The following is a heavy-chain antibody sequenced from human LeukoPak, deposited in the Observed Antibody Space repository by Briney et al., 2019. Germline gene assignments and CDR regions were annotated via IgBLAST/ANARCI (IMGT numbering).Heavy chain of an antibody. Sequence: PSETLSLTCAVYGGSFSGYYWSWIRQPPGKGLEWIGEIKHSGSTNYNPSLKSRVTISVDTSKNQFSLKLSSVTAADTAVYYCARGLRYYASGSYEYWGQGTLVTVSS. CDR3: ARGLRYYASGSYEY. D-gene: IGHD3-10*01. CDR2: IKHSGST. V-gene: IGHV4-34*01. J-gene: IGHJ4*02. CDR1: GGSFSGYY.